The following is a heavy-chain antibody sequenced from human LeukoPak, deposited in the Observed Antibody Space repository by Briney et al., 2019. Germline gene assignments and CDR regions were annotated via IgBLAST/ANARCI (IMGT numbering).Heavy chain of an antibody. CDR1: GCTLSGYW. D-gene: IGHD3-3*01. Sequence: GGSLRLSCAASGCTLSGYWMSWGRQAPGKGREGVANIKQEGSEKYYVDSVKGRFTISRDNAKNSLYLQMNSLSAEATAVSYCARHCDFWSDYYNDYFDYWGQGTLVTVSS. V-gene: IGHV3-7*01. CDR2: IKQEGSEK. J-gene: IGHJ4*02. CDR3: ARHCDFWSDYYNDYFDY.